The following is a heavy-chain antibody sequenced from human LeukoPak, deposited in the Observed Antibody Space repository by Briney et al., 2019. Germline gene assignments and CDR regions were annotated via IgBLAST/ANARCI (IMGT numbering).Heavy chain of an antibody. CDR2: INPNSGGT. V-gene: IGHV1-2*02. Sequence: GASVKVSCKASGYTFNGYYMHWVRQAPGQGLEWMGWINPNSGGTNYAQKFQGRVTMTRDTSISTAYLQWSSLKASDTAMYYCARLPGIAAAATYWGQGTLVTVSS. D-gene: IGHD6-13*01. CDR3: ARLPGIAAAATY. CDR1: GYTFNGYY. J-gene: IGHJ4*02.